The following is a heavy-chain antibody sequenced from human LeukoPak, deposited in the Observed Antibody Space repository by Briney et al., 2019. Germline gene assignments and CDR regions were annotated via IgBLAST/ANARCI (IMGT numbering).Heavy chain of an antibody. CDR2: INPNSGGT. D-gene: IGHD3-3*01. J-gene: IGHJ5*01. Sequence: ASVKVSCKASGYTFTGYYMHWVRQAPGQGLKWMGWINPNSGGTNYAQKFQGRVTMTRDTSISTAYMELSRLRSDDTAVYYCARGSTIFGVARLYNWFDPWGQGTLVTVSS. CDR3: ARGSTIFGVARLYNWFDP. CDR1: GYTFTGYY. V-gene: IGHV1-2*02.